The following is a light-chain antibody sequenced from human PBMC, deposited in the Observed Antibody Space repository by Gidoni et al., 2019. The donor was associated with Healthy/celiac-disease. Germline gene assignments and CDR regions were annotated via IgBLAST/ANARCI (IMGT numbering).Light chain of an antibody. CDR3: QQYGSSPS. CDR2: GAS. CDR1: HSVSSSY. J-gene: IGKJ2*01. Sequence: EIVLTQSPGTLSLSPGERATLSCRASHSVSSSYLAWYRQKPGQAPRLLIYGASSRATGIPDMFSGSGSGTDFTLTISRLEPEDFAVYYCQQYGSSPSFGQXTKLEIK. V-gene: IGKV3-20*01.